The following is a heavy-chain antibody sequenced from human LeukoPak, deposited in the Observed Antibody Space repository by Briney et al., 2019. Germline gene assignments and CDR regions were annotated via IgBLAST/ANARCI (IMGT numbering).Heavy chain of an antibody. V-gene: IGHV3-30*18. J-gene: IGHJ4*02. D-gene: IGHD3-22*01. CDR1: GFTFNTYG. CDR2: ISYDGRNK. CDR3: AKDLGGSSGVFDY. Sequence: PGGSLRLSCAASGFTFNTYGMHWVRQARGKGLEWVAVISYDGRNKDYADSVKGRFTISRDNPENTLYLQMDSLRAEHTAVYYCAKDLGGSSGVFDYWGQGTLVTVSS.